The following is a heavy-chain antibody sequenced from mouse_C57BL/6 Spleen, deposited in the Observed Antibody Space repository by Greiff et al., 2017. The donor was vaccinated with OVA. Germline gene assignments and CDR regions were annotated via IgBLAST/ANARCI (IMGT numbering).Heavy chain of an antibody. CDR1: GYTFTSYW. J-gene: IGHJ2*01. D-gene: IGHD2-3*01. CDR2: IDPNSGGT. V-gene: IGHV1-72*01. Sequence: QVQLKQPGAELVKPGASVKLSCKASGYTFTSYWMHWVKQRPGRGLAWIGRIDPNSGGTKYNEKFTRKATLTVDKPSSSAYMQRSSLPSDDSAFYYCASPSDGYYLDYWGQGTTLTVSS. CDR3: ASPSDGYYLDY.